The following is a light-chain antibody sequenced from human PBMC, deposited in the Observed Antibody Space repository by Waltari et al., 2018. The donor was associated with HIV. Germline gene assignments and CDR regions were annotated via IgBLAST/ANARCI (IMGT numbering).Light chain of an antibody. V-gene: IGLV7-43*01. CDR3: MLFFRSSYL. Sequence: QAVVPQAPSVTVSPGGTVTLNLPSPTGPVNIGHYANWFQQSPGQAPRPLIYSSTRRHSLTPKRFSASLVDDRAALILSTVWPEDEALYYCMLFFRSSYLFGGGTKVTVL. CDR2: SST. CDR1: TGPVNIGHY. J-gene: IGLJ2*01.